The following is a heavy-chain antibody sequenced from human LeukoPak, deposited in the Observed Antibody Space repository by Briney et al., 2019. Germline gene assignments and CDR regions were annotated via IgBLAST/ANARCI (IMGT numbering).Heavy chain of an antibody. Sequence: PSETLFLTCTVSGYSISSGYYWGWIRQPPGKGLEWIGSIYHSGSTYYNPSLKSRVTISVDTSKNQFSLKLSSVTAADTAVYYCARVGVVGATKVRYFDYWGQGTLVTVSS. CDR2: IYHSGST. CDR3: ARVGVVGATKVRYFDY. D-gene: IGHD1-26*01. CDR1: GYSISSGYY. J-gene: IGHJ4*02. V-gene: IGHV4-38-2*02.